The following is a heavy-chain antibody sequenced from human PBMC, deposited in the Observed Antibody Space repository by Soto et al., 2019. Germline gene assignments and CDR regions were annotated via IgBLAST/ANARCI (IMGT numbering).Heavy chain of an antibody. V-gene: IGHV4-61*01. J-gene: IGHJ4*02. Sequence: QVQLQESGPGLVKPSETLSLTCTVSGGSVSSGSYYWSWIRQPPGQGLEWIGNLYYSGSTNYNPSLMSRVTISVDTSKNQFPLKLSSVTAADTAVYYCARRRRETYYYDSSCYYHDYWGQGTLVTVSS. CDR1: GGSVSSGSYY. D-gene: IGHD3-22*01. CDR2: LYYSGST. CDR3: ARRRRETYYYDSSCYYHDY.